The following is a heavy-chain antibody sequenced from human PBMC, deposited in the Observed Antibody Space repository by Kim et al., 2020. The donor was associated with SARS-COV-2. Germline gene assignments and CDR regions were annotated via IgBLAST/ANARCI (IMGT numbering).Heavy chain of an antibody. CDR1: GYTFTSYA. D-gene: IGHD3-3*01. J-gene: IGHJ2*01. CDR2: INTNTGNP. CDR3: AGGPNPLPAYYDCWSGYSVAWGAYCDL. V-gene: IGHV7-4-1*02. Sequence: ASVKVSCKASGYTFTSYAMNWVRQAPGQGLEWMGWINTNTGNPTYAQGFTGRFVFSLDTSVSTAYLQISSLKSEDTAVYYCAGGPNPLPAYYDCWSGYSVAWGAYCDLWGRGTLVTVSS.